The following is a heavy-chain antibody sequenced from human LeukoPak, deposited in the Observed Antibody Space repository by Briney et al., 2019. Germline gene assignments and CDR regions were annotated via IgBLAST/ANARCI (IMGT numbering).Heavy chain of an antibody. CDR1: GYTFTNYY. Sequence: ASVKVSCKASGYTFTNYYLHWVRQAPGQGLEWMGWIKPNRGTNYAQRFQGRVTMTGDTSISTAYMELSSLRSDDTAVYYCARTLTAGGARWGQGTLVTVSS. V-gene: IGHV1-2*02. J-gene: IGHJ4*02. D-gene: IGHD2-21*02. CDR3: ARTLTAGGAR. CDR2: IKPNRGT.